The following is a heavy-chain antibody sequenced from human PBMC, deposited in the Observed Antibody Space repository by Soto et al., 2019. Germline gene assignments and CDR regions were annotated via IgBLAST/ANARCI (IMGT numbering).Heavy chain of an antibody. J-gene: IGHJ3*02. CDR2: FDPEDGET. D-gene: IGHD3-10*01. V-gene: IGHV1-24*01. Sequence: ASVKVSCKVSGYTLTELSMHWVRQAPGKGLEWMGGFDPEDGETIYAQKFQGRVTMTEDTSTDTAYMELSSLRSEDTAVYYCATAYRRGVRGVIITDDAFDIWGQGTMVTVSS. CDR3: ATAYRRGVRGVIITDDAFDI. CDR1: GYTLTELS.